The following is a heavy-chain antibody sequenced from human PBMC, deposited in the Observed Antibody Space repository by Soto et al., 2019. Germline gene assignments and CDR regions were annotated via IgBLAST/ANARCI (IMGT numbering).Heavy chain of an antibody. Sequence: TSEPLSLTCTVPGGPISSPSYYWGCIRQPPGKGMEWIGSIYYSGSTYYNPSLKSRVTISVDTSKNQFSLKLSSVTAADTALYYCARHYRSHGHCFDPRGQGTLDTVSP. V-gene: IGHV4-39*01. J-gene: IGHJ5*02. CDR3: ARHYRSHGHCFDP. D-gene: IGHD4-17*01. CDR2: IYYSGST. CDR1: GGPISSPSYY.